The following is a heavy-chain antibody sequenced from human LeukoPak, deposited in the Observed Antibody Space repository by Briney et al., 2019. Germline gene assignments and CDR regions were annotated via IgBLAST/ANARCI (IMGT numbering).Heavy chain of an antibody. D-gene: IGHD4-11*01. Sequence: SETLSLTCTGSGGSISSSTYYWGWIRQPPGKGLEGISNIYYNASTSSSPSLKSPLTISVDTSTTPFSLNLSSLTAADTAVYYCARAPPDFSTYGHWFDPWGQGTLVTVSS. CDR3: ARAPPDFSTYGHWFDP. V-gene: IGHV4-39*07. J-gene: IGHJ5*02. CDR2: IYYNAST. CDR1: GGSISSSTYY.